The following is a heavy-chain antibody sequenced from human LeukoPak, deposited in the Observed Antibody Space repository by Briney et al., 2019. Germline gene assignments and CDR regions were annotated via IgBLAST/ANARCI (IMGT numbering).Heavy chain of an antibody. J-gene: IGHJ6*03. CDR2: MNPNSGNT. Sequence: ASVKVSCKASGYTFTGYYMHWVRQATGQGLEWMGWMNPNSGNTGYAQKFQGRVTITRNTSISTAYMELSSLRSEDTAVYYCARGSTSFPDMDVWGKGTTVTVSS. D-gene: IGHD2-2*01. CDR1: GYTFTGYY. V-gene: IGHV1-8*03. CDR3: ARGSTSFPDMDV.